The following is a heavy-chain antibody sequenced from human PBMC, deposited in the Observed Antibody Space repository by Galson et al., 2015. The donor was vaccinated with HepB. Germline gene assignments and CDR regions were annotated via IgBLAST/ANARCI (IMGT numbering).Heavy chain of an antibody. V-gene: IGHV1-2*02. Sequence: SVKVSCKASGYTFTGYYMHWVRQAPGQGLEWMGWINPNSGGTNHAQKFQGRVTMTRDTSISTAYMELSRLRSDDTAVYYCARDLAPAVPRDAFDIWGQGTMVTVSS. CDR2: INPNSGGT. J-gene: IGHJ3*02. D-gene: IGHD2-2*01. CDR3: ARDLAPAVPRDAFDI. CDR1: GYTFTGYY.